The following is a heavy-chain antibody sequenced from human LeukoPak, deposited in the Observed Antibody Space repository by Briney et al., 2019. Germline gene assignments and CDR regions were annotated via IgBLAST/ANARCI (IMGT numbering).Heavy chain of an antibody. Sequence: GGSLRLSCAASGFTFSSYEMNWVRQAPGKGLECVSVIYSGGSTYYADSVKGRFTISRDNSKNTLYLQMNSLRAEDTAVYYCAKFGVAGIFDYWGQGTLVTVSS. V-gene: IGHV3-53*01. CDR2: IYSGGST. D-gene: IGHD6-19*01. J-gene: IGHJ4*02. CDR1: GFTFSSYE. CDR3: AKFGVAGIFDY.